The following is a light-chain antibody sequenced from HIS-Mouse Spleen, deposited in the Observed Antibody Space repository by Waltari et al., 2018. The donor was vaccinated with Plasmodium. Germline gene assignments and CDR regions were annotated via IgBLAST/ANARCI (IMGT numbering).Light chain of an antibody. CDR3: QQYNNWSFT. CDR1: QSVSSN. CDR2: GAS. J-gene: IGKJ3*01. V-gene: IGKV3-15*01. Sequence: EIVMTQSPATLSVSPGERATLSCRASQSVSSNFAWYQQKPGQAPRLLIYGASTRATGIPARFSGSGSGTEFTLTISSLQSEDFAVYYCQQYNNWSFTFGPGTKLDIK.